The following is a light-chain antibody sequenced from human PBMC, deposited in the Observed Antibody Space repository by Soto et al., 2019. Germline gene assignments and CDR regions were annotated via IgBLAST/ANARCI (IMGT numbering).Light chain of an antibody. J-gene: IGKJ3*01. CDR2: WAS. V-gene: IGKV4-1*01. Sequence: DIVMTQSPDSLAVSLGERATINCKSSQSVLHSSNNKNYLAWYQQKPGQPPKLLIYWASTRESGVTDRFSGSGSGTDFTLTSSSLQAEDVAVYYCQQYYSAPYTFGAGTKVDIK. CDR1: QSVLHSSNNKNY. CDR3: QQYYSAPYT.